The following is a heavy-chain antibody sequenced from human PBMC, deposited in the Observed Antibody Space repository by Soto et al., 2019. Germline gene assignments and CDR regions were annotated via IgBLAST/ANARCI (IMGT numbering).Heavy chain of an antibody. CDR1: GFTFHNYA. J-gene: IGHJ4*02. CDR3: AREPRLLIWFGELHD. Sequence: GGSLRLSCAASGFTFHNYAMHWVRQAPGKGLEWVAGISWNSGNIDFGDSVKGRFTISRDNAKNQFSLKLSSVTAADTAVYYCAREPRLLIWFGELHDWGRGTLVTVSS. V-gene: IGHV3-9*01. D-gene: IGHD3-10*01. CDR2: ISWNSGNI.